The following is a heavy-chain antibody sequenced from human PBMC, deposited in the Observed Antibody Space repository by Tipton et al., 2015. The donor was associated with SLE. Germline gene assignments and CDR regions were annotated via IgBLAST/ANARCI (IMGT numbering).Heavy chain of an antibody. J-gene: IGHJ2*01. V-gene: IGHV3-23*01. CDR1: GFIFSSYA. Sequence: EASGFIFSSYAMSWVRQAPGKGLEWVSAISGSGGSTYYADSVKGRFTISRDNSKNTLYLQMNSLRAEDTAVYYCAKAPYSTLCWSFDLWGRGTLVTVSS. CDR3: AKAPYSTLCWSFDL. CDR2: ISGSGGST. D-gene: IGHD4-11*01.